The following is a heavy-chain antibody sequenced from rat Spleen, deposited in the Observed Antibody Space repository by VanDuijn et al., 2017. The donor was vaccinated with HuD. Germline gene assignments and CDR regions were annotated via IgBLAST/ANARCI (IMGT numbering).Heavy chain of an antibody. CDR3: ARWNSGYCNWFAY. D-gene: IGHD4-3*01. J-gene: IGHJ3*01. Sequence: EVQLVESGGGLVQPGRSLKLSCAASGFTFSSFPMAWVRQAPKKGLEWVASISPSGGSTYYRDSVKGRVTVSRDNAKSTLYLQMDSLRSEDTATYYCARWNSGYCNWFAYWGQGALVTVSS. V-gene: IGHV5-46*01. CDR2: ISPSGGST. CDR1: GFTFSSFP.